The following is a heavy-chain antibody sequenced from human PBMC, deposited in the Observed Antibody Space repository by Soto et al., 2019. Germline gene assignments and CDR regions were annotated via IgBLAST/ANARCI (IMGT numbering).Heavy chain of an antibody. Sequence: PGGSLRLSCAASGFTFSSYSMNWVRQAPGKGLEWVSSISSSSSYIYYADSVKGRFTISRDNSKNTLYLQMNSLRAEDTAVYYCAKDLRYYGSGTSGWFDAWGQGTQVTVSS. V-gene: IGHV3-21*04. CDR1: GFTFSSYS. D-gene: IGHD3-10*01. J-gene: IGHJ5*02. CDR2: ISSSSSYI. CDR3: AKDLRYYGSGTSGWFDA.